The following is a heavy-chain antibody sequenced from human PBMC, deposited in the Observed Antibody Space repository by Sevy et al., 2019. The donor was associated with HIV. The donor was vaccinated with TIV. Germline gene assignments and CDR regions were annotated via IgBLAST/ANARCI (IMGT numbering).Heavy chain of an antibody. Sequence: GGSLRLSCAASGFTFSSYVMSRVRQAPRKGLEWVSAISGSGGSTYYADSVKGRFTISRDNSKNTLYLQMNSLRAEDTAVYFCAKRADATYYYDSSGYFGYWGQGTLVTVSS. J-gene: IGHJ4*02. CDR2: ISGSGGST. V-gene: IGHV3-23*01. D-gene: IGHD3-22*01. CDR1: GFTFSSYV. CDR3: AKRADATYYYDSSGYFGY.